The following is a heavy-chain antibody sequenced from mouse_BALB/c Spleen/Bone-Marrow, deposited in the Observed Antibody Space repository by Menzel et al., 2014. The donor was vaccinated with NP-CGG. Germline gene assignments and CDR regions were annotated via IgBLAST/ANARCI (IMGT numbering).Heavy chain of an antibody. CDR3: ARSYLYAMDY. Sequence: VQLQQSGPEPEKPGASVKILCKASGYPFTGYNMNWVKQSNGKSLEWIGNIDPYYGGSSYNQKFKGKATLTVDKSSSTTYMQVKSLTSEDSAVYYCARSYLYAMDYWDQGTSVTASS. D-gene: IGHD2-10*01. V-gene: IGHV1-39*01. CDR1: GYPFTGYN. J-gene: IGHJ4*01. CDR2: IDPYYGGS.